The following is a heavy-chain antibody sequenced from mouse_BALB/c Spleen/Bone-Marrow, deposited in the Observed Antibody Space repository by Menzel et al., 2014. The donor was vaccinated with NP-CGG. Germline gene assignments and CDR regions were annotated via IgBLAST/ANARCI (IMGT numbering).Heavy chain of an antibody. Sequence: DVQLQESGGGLVHPGGSLKLSCAASGFDFSRYWMGWVRQAPGKGLEWIGEINPDSRTINYTPSLKDKFIISRDNAKNTLYLQMSKARSEDTALYYCSRLGYYGGFAYWGQGTLVTVSA. CDR2: INPDSRTI. D-gene: IGHD2-3*01. V-gene: IGHV4-1*02. CDR1: GFDFSRYW. J-gene: IGHJ3*01. CDR3: SRLGYYGGFAY.